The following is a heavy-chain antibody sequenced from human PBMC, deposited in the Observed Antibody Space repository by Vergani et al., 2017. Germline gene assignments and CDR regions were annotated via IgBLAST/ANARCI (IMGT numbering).Heavy chain of an antibody. CDR2: MDYTGRA. CDR1: GGSFFNSRYY. V-gene: IGHV4-39*01. D-gene: IGHD3-22*01. CDR3: ARHVTQDYYNDSDYFDY. J-gene: IGHJ4*02. Sequence: QLQLQESGPGLVKPSGTLSLTCSVTGGSFFNSRYYWGWIRQPPGKGLEWIGSMDYTGRAYYTPSLRRRVAISIDTSTMQFSLKLYSLTAADTAIYYCARHVTQDYYNDSDYFDYWGLGTLVTVSS.